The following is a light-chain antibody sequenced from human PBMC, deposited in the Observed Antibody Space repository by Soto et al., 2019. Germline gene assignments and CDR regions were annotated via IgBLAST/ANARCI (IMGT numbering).Light chain of an antibody. CDR2: EVS. J-gene: IGLJ2*01. V-gene: IGLV2-14*01. CDR1: SSDVGGYNY. Sequence: QSALTQPDSVSGSPGQSITISCTGTSSDVGGYNYVCWYQQHPGKAPKLIIHEVSNRPSGVSHRFSGSKSGNTASLSISGLQSEDEADYYCSSYTTSSTVVFGGGTKLTVL. CDR3: SSYTTSSTVV.